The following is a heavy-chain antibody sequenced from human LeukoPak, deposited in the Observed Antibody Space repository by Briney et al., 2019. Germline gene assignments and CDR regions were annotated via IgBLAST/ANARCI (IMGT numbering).Heavy chain of an antibody. V-gene: IGHV3-30-3*01. CDR1: GFTFSSYA. CDR2: ISYDGSNK. D-gene: IGHD5-18*01. J-gene: IGHJ4*02. Sequence: GGSLRLSCAASGFTFSSYAMHWVRQAPGKGLEWVAVISYDGSNKYYADSVKGRFTISRDNSKNTLYLQMNSLRAEDTAVYYCARVDNTAMDLSRLEYWGQGTLVTVSS. CDR3: ARVDNTAMDLSRLEY.